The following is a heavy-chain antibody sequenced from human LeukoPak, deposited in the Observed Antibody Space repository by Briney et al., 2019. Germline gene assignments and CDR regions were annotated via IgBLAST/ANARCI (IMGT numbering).Heavy chain of an antibody. CDR1: GFTFSSYS. Sequence: PGGSLRLSCAASGFTFSSYSMNWVRQAPGKGLEWVSSISSSSSYIYYADSVKGRFTISRDNAKNSLYLQMNSLRAEDTAVYYCAREESGIAARPHYYSYYMDVWGKGTTVTVSS. V-gene: IGHV3-21*01. D-gene: IGHD6-6*01. J-gene: IGHJ6*03. CDR3: AREESGIAARPHYYSYYMDV. CDR2: ISSSSSYI.